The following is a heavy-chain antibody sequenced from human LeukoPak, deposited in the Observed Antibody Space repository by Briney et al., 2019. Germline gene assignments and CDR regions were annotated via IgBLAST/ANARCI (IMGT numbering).Heavy chain of an antibody. Sequence: SETLSLTCTVSGGSISSYYWSWIRQPPGKGLEWIGYIYYSGSTNYNPSLKSRVTISVDTSKNQFSLKLSSVTAADTAVYYCAREIRYVYGMDVWGQGITVTVSS. CDR1: GGSISSYY. CDR2: IYYSGST. V-gene: IGHV4-59*01. J-gene: IGHJ6*02. CDR3: AREIRYVYGMDV. D-gene: IGHD3-16*01.